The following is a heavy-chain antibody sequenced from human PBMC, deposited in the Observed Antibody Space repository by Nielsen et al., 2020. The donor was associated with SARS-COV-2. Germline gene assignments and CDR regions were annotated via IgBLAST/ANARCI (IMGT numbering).Heavy chain of an antibody. CDR3: ARDSSYGGSSPYYYYYYGMDV. D-gene: IGHD6-13*01. J-gene: IGHJ6*02. Sequence: GESLKISCAASGFTFSSYSMNWVRQAPGKGLEWVSSISSSSSYIYYADSVKGRFTISRDNSKNTLYLQMNSLRAEDTAVYYCARDSSYGGSSPYYYYYYGMDVWGQGTTVTVSS. V-gene: IGHV3-21*01. CDR1: GFTFSSYS. CDR2: ISSSSSYI.